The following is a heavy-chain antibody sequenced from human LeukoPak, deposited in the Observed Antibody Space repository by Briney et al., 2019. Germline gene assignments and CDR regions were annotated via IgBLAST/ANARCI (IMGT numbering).Heavy chain of an antibody. Sequence: GGSLRLSCVASGLTFSNFGMHWVRQAPGKGLEWVALIWYDGSNKYYADSVKGRFTVSRDNSKNTLYLQMNSLRAEDTAVYYCASSSYCGGDCYSSGRFDYWGQGTLVTVSS. D-gene: IGHD2-21*02. J-gene: IGHJ4*02. CDR2: IWYDGSNK. CDR1: GLTFSNFG. V-gene: IGHV3-33*01. CDR3: ASSSYCGGDCYSSGRFDY.